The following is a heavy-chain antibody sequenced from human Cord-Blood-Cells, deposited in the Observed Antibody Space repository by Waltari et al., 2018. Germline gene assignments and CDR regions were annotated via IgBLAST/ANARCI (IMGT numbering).Heavy chain of an antibody. CDR2: IKHSGST. CDR3: ARGDQNAFDI. CDR1: GGSFSGYY. J-gene: IGHJ3*02. V-gene: IGHV4-34*01. Sequence: QVQLQQWGAGLLKPSETLSLTCAVYGGSFSGYYWSWIRQPPGKGLEWIGEIKHSGSTNYNPSLKSRVTISVDTSKNQFSLKLSSVTAADTAVYYCARGDQNAFDIWGQGTMVTVSS.